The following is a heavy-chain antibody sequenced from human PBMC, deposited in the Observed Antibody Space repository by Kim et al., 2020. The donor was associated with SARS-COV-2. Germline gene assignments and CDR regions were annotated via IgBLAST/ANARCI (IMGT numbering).Heavy chain of an antibody. CDR3: VRGTSDWPGIDY. CDR1: VFTFSSYW. D-gene: IGHD2-21*02. CDR2: IDNEGSTI. Sequence: GGSLRLSCAASVFTFSSYWMHWVRQAPGKGLVWVSRIDNEGSTINYADSVKGRFTVSRDDARNTLYLQMNSLRAEDTAVYYCVRGTSDWPGIDYWGQGTLVTVSS. V-gene: IGHV3-74*01. J-gene: IGHJ4*02.